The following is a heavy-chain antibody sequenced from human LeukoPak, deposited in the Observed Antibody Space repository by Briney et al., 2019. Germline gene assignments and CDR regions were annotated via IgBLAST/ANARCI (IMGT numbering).Heavy chain of an antibody. CDR1: GFTFSSYA. Sequence: GRSLRLSCAASGFTFSSYAMPWVHQAPGKGLEWVAVISYDGSNKYYADSVKGRFTISRDNSKNTLYLQMNSLRAEDTAVYYCARDFYHYDFWSGYYGDYWGQGTLVTVSS. V-gene: IGHV3-30-3*01. D-gene: IGHD3-3*01. CDR2: ISYDGSNK. J-gene: IGHJ4*02. CDR3: ARDFYHYDFWSGYYGDY.